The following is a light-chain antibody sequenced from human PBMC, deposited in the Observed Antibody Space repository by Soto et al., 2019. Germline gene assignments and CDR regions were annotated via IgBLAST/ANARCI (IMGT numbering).Light chain of an antibody. CDR1: QTVSTY. Sequence: EIVLTQSPAILSLSPVERATLSCRTNQTVSTYLAWYQHKTGQGPSLLIYGTSTRAGGVPARFSGGGSGTEFTLTITSLQSEDFAVYYCHQYNGWPRTFGQGTKVDI. J-gene: IGKJ1*01. CDR3: HQYNGWPRT. V-gene: IGKV3-15*01. CDR2: GTS.